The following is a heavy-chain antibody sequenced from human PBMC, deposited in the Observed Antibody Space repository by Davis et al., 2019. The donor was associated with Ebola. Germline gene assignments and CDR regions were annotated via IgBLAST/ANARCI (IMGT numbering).Heavy chain of an antibody. D-gene: IGHD4-17*01. V-gene: IGHV3-73*01. CDR2: IRSKANSYAT. CDR3: TTTTVTTDY. CDR1: GFTFSSYS. J-gene: IGHJ4*02. Sequence: GGSLRLSCAASGFTFSSYSMNWVRQASGKGLEWVGRIRSKANSYATAYAASVKGRFTISGDDSKNTAYLQMNSLKTEDTAVYYCTTTTVTTDYWGQGTLVTVSS.